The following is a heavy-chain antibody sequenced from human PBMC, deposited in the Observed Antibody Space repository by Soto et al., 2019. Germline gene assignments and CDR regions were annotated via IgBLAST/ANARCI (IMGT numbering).Heavy chain of an antibody. CDR3: ARMYYDFWSGYINRVYYYGMDV. Sequence: SETLSLTCTASGGSISSYYWSWIRQPPGKGLEWIGYIYYSGSTNYNPSLKSRVTISVDTSKNQFSLKLSSVTAADTAVYYCARMYYDFWSGYINRVYYYGMDVWGQGTTVTVSS. CDR2: IYYSGST. J-gene: IGHJ6*02. CDR1: GGSISSYY. D-gene: IGHD3-3*01. V-gene: IGHV4-59*01.